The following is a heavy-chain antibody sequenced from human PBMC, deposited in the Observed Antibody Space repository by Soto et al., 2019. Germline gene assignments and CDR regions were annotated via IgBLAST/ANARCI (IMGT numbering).Heavy chain of an antibody. V-gene: IGHV3-23*01. CDR3: ASRPRWAGSSSY. CDR1: GFTFSSYA. CDR2: ISGSGGST. Sequence: GGSLRLSCAASGFTFSSYAMSWVRQAPGKGLEWVSAISGSGGSTYYADSVKGRFTISRDNSKNTLYLQMNSLTAADTAVYYCASRPRWAGSSSYWGQGTLVTVSS. D-gene: IGHD6-6*01. J-gene: IGHJ4*02.